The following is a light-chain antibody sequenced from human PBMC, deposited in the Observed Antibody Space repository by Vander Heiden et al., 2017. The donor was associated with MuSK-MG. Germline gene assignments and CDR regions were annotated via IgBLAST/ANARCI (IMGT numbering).Light chain of an antibody. J-gene: IGKJ1*01. CDR1: QSLLDSDGNTY. Sequence: DIVMTQTPLSLSVTPRQPPSISCKSSQSLLDSDGNTYVSWYLQKPGQPPQLVIYEVSNRFSGVPDRFSGSGSGTDFTLKVSRVEAEDVGVYYCRQSIQLPLTFGQGTKVEIK. V-gene: IGKV2D-29*01. CDR3: RQSIQLPLT. CDR2: EVS.